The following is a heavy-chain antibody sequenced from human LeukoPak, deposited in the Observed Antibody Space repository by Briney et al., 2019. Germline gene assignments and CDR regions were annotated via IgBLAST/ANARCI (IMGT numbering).Heavy chain of an antibody. Sequence: ASVKVSCKASGYTFPNYNINWVRLATGQGLEWMGWMNPNSGNTGYAQKFQGRVTITRNTSISTAYMELSSLRSEDTAVYYCARGLSSSWNYYYYMDVWGKGTTVTVSS. V-gene: IGHV1-8*01. D-gene: IGHD6-13*01. CDR1: GYTFPNYN. CDR3: ARGLSSSWNYYYYMDV. CDR2: MNPNSGNT. J-gene: IGHJ6*03.